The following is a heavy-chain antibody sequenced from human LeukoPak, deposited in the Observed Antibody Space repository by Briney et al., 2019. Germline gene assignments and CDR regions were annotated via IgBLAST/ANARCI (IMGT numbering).Heavy chain of an antibody. Sequence: PGVSLRLSCAASGFTFSSYAMSWVRQAPGKGLEWVSTNSGSGDITYYADSVKGRFTISRDNSKNTLYLQMNSLRAEDTALYYCAKDLGYSDYWGQGTLVTVSS. V-gene: IGHV3-23*01. CDR2: NSGSGDIT. J-gene: IGHJ4*02. CDR1: GFTFSSYA. CDR3: AKDLGYSDY.